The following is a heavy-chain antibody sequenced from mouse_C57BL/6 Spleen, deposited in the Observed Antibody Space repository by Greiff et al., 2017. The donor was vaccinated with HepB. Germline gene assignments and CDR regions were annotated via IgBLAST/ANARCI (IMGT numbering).Heavy chain of an antibody. D-gene: IGHD3-2*02. CDR1: GYSITSDY. CDR2: ISYSGST. V-gene: IGHV3-8*01. J-gene: IGHJ1*03. Sequence: EVMLVESGPGLAKPSQTLSLTCSVTGYSITSDYWNWIRKFPGNKLEYMGYISYSGSTYYNPSLKSRISITRDTSKNQYYLQLNSVTTEDTATYYCARYTLLSSGYWYFDVWGTGTTVTVSS. CDR3: ARYTLLSSGYWYFDV.